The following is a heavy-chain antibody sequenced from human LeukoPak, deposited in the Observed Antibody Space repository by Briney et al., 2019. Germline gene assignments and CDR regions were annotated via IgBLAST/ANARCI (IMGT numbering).Heavy chain of an antibody. CDR3: ARPYYYDSGTFYSGF. J-gene: IGHJ4*02. V-gene: IGHV3-66*01. D-gene: IGHD3-22*01. CDR1: GFIVSNNH. CDR2: LYSSGSP. Sequence: PGGSLRLSCAVSGFIVSNNHMSWVRQAPGKGLEWVSALYSSGSPYYADSVKGRFSISRDNSKNTVFLQMNGLKVEDTAVYYCARPYYYDSGTFYSGFWGQGTLVTVSS.